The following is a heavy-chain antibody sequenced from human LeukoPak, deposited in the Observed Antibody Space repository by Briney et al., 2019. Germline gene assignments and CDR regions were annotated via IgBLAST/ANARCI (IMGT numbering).Heavy chain of an antibody. CDR2: IYTSENT. CDR3: AREGDYGDYSKSFYYMDV. Sequence: SETLSLTCTVSGGHIGSYYWSWIRQPAGKGPEWIGRIYTSENTDYNPSLKSRVTMSVDMSTSQFSLRLTSVTAADTAVYYCAREGDYGDYSKSFYYMDVWGKGTTVTVSS. CDR1: GGHIGSYY. V-gene: IGHV4-4*07. J-gene: IGHJ6*03. D-gene: IGHD4-17*01.